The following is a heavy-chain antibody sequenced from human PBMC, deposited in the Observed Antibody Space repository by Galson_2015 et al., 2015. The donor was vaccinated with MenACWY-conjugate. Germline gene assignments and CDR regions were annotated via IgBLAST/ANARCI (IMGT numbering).Heavy chain of an antibody. CDR2: ISAYNGNT. D-gene: IGHD3-10*01. V-gene: IGHV1-18*01. CDR3: ARDRPYGSGTQIEH. CDR1: GYTFTSYG. Sequence: SVKVSCKASGYTFTSYGITWVRQARGQGLEWMGWISAYNGNTNYAQKFKGRVTMATDTSTSTAYMALRGLKSDDTAVYYCARDRPYGSGTQIEHWGQGTLVTVSS. J-gene: IGHJ4*02.